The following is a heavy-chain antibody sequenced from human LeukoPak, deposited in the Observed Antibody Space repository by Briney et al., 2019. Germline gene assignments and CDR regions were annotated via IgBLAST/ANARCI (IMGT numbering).Heavy chain of an antibody. CDR2: ISSSSSYI. CDR1: GFTFSSYS. V-gene: IGHV3-21*01. J-gene: IGHJ5*02. CDR3: ARDSPYYYDSSGYPNWFDP. Sequence: GGSLRLSCAASGFTFSSYSMNWVRQAPGKGLEWVSSISSSSSYIYHADSVKGRFTISRDSAKNSLYLQMNSLRAEDTAVYYCARDSPYYYDSSGYPNWFDPWGQGTLVTVSS. D-gene: IGHD3-22*01.